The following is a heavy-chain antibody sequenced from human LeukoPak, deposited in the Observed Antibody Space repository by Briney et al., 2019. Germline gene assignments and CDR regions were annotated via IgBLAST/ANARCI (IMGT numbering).Heavy chain of an antibody. V-gene: IGHV3-7*01. CDR3: AREGVVVAATPENY. J-gene: IGHJ4*02. D-gene: IGHD2-15*01. CDR2: IKQDGSEK. Sequence: GGSLRLSCAASGFTFSSYWMSWVRQAPGKGLEWVANIKQDGSEKYYVDSVKGRFTISRDNAKNSLYLQMSSLRAEDTAVYYCAREGVVVAATPENYWGQGTLVTVSS. CDR1: GFTFSSYW.